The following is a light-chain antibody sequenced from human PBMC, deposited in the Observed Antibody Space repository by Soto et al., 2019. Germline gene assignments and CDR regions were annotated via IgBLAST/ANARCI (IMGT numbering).Light chain of an antibody. V-gene: IGLV1-40*01. CDR2: GNS. Sequence: QSLLTQPPSVYGAPGQMVTISCPGSSSNIGAGYDVHWYQQLPGTAPKLLIYGNSNRPSGVPDRFSGSKSGTSASLAITGLQAEDEADYYCQSYDSSLSGYVFGTGTKVTVL. CDR1: SSNIGAGYD. J-gene: IGLJ1*01. CDR3: QSYDSSLSGYV.